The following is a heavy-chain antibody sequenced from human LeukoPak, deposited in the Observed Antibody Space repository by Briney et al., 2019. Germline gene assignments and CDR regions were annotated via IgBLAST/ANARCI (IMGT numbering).Heavy chain of an antibody. Sequence: PGGSLRLSCAASGFTFSSYAMHWVRQAPGKGLEWVAVISYDGSNKYYADSVKGRFTISRDNSKNTLYLQMNSLRAEDTAVYYCAKDPPRVTQAYYYYMDVWGKGTTVTISS. CDR1: GFTFSSYA. J-gene: IGHJ6*03. CDR2: ISYDGSNK. CDR3: AKDPPRVTQAYYYYMDV. D-gene: IGHD4-23*01. V-gene: IGHV3-30*04.